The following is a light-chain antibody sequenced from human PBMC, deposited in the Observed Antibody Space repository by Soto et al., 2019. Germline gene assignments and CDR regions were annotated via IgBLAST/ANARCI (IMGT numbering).Light chain of an antibody. CDR3: HQASSFPLT. CDR1: QGISSW. Sequence: DIQMTQSPSSVSASVGDRVTITCRASQGISSWLAWYQQKPGTAPNLLISAASSLQSGVPSRFSVSGSGTDFTRIISNLQPEDFAIYYYHQASSFPLTFGGGTKVEIK. J-gene: IGKJ4*01. CDR2: AAS. V-gene: IGKV1-12*01.